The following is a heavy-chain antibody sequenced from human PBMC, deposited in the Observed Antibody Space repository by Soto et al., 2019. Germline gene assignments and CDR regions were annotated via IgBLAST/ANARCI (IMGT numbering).Heavy chain of an antibody. D-gene: IGHD6-6*01. Sequence: PSETRSLTCAVYAGSFSGYYWSWIRQPPGKGLEWNGEINHSGSTNYNPTLKSRVTISVDTSKNQFSLELSSVTAADTAVYYCARGSRLYRSSSETFSNWFDPWGQGTLVTVSS. J-gene: IGHJ5*02. V-gene: IGHV4-34*01. CDR1: AGSFSGYY. CDR2: INHSGST. CDR3: ARGSRLYRSSSETFSNWFDP.